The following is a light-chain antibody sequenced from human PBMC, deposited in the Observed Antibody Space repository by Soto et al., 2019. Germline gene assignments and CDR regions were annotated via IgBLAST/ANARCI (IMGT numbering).Light chain of an antibody. CDR2: GAS. CDR3: QQANSFPLT. Sequence: EIVLTQSPGTLSLSPGERATLSCRASQSISSSYLAWYQQKPGQAPGLLIYGASRRATGIPDRFIGSGSGTDFTLTISRLEPEDFATYYCQQANSFPLTFGGGTKVEIK. CDR1: QSISSSY. J-gene: IGKJ4*01. V-gene: IGKV3-20*01.